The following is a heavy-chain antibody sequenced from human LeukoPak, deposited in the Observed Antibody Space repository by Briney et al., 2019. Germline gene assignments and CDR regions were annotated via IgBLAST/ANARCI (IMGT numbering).Heavy chain of an antibody. D-gene: IGHD1-26*01. CDR2: ISGSGGST. V-gene: IGHV3-23*01. CDR3: AKDRDVPVRKGATDVRRRTLNNWFDP. J-gene: IGHJ5*02. Sequence: GGSLRLSCAASGFTFSSYAMSLVRQAPGKGPEWVSAISGSGGSTYYADSVKGRFTISRDNSKNTLYLQMNSLRAEDTAVYYCAKDRDVPVRKGATDVRRRTLNNWFDPWGQGTLVTVSS. CDR1: GFTFSSYA.